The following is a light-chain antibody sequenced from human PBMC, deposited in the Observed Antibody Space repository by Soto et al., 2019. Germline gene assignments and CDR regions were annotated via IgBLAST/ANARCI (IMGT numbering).Light chain of an antibody. J-gene: IGKJ5*01. V-gene: IGKV1-33*01. CDR2: DAS. CDR3: QQYENIPT. CDR1: QNIKNY. Sequence: DIQMTQSPSSLSASVGDRLTITCQASQNIKNYLNWYQQKPGRAPXXLIYDASNLEAGVPSRFMGSGSGTDFTFTICRMPPEDIATYDCQQYENIPTFGQGTRLEI.